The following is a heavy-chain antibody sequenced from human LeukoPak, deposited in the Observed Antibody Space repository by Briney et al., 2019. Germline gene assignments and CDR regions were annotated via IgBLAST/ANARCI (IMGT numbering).Heavy chain of an antibody. D-gene: IGHD3-22*01. CDR3: ARSLYDSSGYYYVPGEVYLFDY. V-gene: IGHV4-38-2*01. Sequence: KPSETLSLXCAVSGYSISSGYYWGWIRQPPGKGLEWIGSIYHSGSTYYNPSLKSRVTISVDTSKNQFSLKLSSVTAADTAVYYCARSLYDSSGYYYVPGEVYLFDYWGQGTLVTVSS. CDR1: GYSISSGYY. J-gene: IGHJ4*02. CDR2: IYHSGST.